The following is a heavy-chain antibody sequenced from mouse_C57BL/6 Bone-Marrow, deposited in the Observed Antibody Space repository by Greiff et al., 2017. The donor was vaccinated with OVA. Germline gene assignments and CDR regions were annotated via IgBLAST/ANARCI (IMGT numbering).Heavy chain of an antibody. D-gene: IGHD1-1*01. CDR3: ARSSGSSYEKNYFDY. V-gene: IGHV2-9-1*01. CDR2: IWTGGGT. CDR1: GFSLTSYA. J-gene: IGHJ2*01. Sequence: VQVVESGPGLVAPSQSLSITCTVSGFSLTSYAISWVRQPPGKGLEWLGVIWTGGGTNYNSALKSRLSISKDNSKSQVFLKMNSLQTDDTARYYCARSSGSSYEKNYFDYWGQGTTLTVSS.